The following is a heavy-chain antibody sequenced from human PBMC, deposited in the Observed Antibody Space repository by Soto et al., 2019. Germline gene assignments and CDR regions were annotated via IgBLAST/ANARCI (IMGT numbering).Heavy chain of an antibody. CDR3: ARGSFPGSSWGRGYYFDY. CDR2: IWYDGSNK. V-gene: IGHV3-33*01. D-gene: IGHD6-13*01. CDR1: GFTFSSYG. J-gene: IGHJ4*02. Sequence: QVQLVESGGGVVQPWRSLRLSCAASGFTFSSYGMHWVRQAPGKGLELVAVIWYDGSNKYYADSVKGRFTISRDNSKNTLYLQMNGLGAEDTAVYYCARGSFPGSSWGRGYYFDYCGQGTLVTVST.